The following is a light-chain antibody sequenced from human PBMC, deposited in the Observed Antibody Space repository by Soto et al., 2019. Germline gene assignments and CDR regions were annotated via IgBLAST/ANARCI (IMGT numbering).Light chain of an antibody. J-gene: IGKJ3*01. CDR2: ATS. V-gene: IGKV3-20*01. Sequence: EVVLTQSPGTLSLSPGERASLSCRASQSLSRNYVAWYQQKVGQAPRLLIYATSSRATGIPDRFHGSGSGTDFSLTIARLEPEDFAVYYCQRYGLSPPFSFGPGTKVEIK. CDR1: QSLSRNY. CDR3: QRYGLSPPFS.